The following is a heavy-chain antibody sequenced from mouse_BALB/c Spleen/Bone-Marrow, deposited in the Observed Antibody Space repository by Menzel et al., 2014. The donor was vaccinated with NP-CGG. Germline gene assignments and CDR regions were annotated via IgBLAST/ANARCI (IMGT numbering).Heavy chain of an antibody. D-gene: IGHD3-1*01. V-gene: IGHV1S81*02. CDR2: IDPTNGSS. CDR1: GYTFTSYW. CDR3: AGGPWYFYV. Sequence: VQLQQSGAELVRPGVSVKLSCKASGYTFTSYWMPWIKLPTEQFLVLLGEIDPTNGSSYYNDSFKTKATLTVDKSSSTDNMQLSSLASEDSAGDCWAGGPWYFYVWGAGTTVTVSS. J-gene: IGHJ1*01.